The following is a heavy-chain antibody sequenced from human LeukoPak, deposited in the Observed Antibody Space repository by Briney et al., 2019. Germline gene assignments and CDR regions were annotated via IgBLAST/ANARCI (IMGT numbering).Heavy chain of an antibody. J-gene: IGHJ4*02. D-gene: IGHD3-10*01. Sequence: SETLSLTCTVSGASINNYYWSWIRQPAGKGLEWIGRIYITGSNIYNPSLKSRVTMSVDTSKNQFSLKLSSVTAADTAVYYCARDRGVPCPGFDYWGQGTLVTVSS. V-gene: IGHV4-4*07. CDR1: GASINNYY. CDR2: IYITGSN. CDR3: ARDRGVPCPGFDY.